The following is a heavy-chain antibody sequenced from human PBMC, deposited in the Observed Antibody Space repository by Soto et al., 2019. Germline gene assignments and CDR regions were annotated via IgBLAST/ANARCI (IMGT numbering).Heavy chain of an antibody. CDR2: IGTGSDIT. Sequence: GGSLRLSCAASGFTFRSYAMSWVRQAPGKGLEWVSAIGTGSDITHYADSVRGRFTISRDDSKNTLFLQMTSLRVEDTAVYYCAKDAPITGTTTRLDYWGQGALVTVSS. CDR3: AKDAPITGTTTRLDY. V-gene: IGHV3-23*01. CDR1: GFTFRSYA. J-gene: IGHJ4*02. D-gene: IGHD1-20*01.